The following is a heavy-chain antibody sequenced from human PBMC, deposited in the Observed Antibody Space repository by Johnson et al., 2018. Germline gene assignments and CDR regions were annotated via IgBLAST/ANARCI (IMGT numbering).Heavy chain of an antibody. CDR2: INHSGST. D-gene: IGHD4-17*01. Sequence: QVQLQQWGAGLLKPSETLSLTCAVYGGSFSGYYWSWIRQPPGKGLEWIGEINHSGSTNYNPSLKSRVTISVDTSKNQFSLKPSPVTAADTAVYYCARGGDYVSYYYYYMDVWGKGTTVTVSS. CDR3: ARGGDYVSYYYYYMDV. CDR1: GGSFSGYY. V-gene: IGHV4-34*01. J-gene: IGHJ6*03.